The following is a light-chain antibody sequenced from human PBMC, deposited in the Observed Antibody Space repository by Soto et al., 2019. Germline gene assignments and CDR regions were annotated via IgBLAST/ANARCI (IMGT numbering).Light chain of an antibody. CDR1: SSDIGAYNY. CDR3: TSWTTSTTMI. CDR2: DVN. J-gene: IGLJ2*01. V-gene: IGLV2-14*03. Sequence: QSALTQPASVSGSPGQSITISCTGTSSDIGAYNYVSWYQQHPGKAPKLMIYDVNIRPSGVSNRFSGSKSGNTASLTFSGLQAEDEADYYCTSWTTSTTMIFGGGTKVTVL.